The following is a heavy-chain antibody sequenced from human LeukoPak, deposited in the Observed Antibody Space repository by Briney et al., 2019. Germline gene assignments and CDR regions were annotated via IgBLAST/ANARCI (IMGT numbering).Heavy chain of an antibody. Sequence: GGSLRLSCAASGSTFSSYSMNWVRQAPGKGLEWVSSISSSSSYIYYADSVKGRFTISRDNAKNSLYLQMNSLRAEDTAVYYCARDLYDSSITCDYWGQGTLVTVSS. CDR3: ARDLYDSSITCDY. CDR2: ISSSSSYI. CDR1: GSTFSSYS. J-gene: IGHJ4*02. D-gene: IGHD3-22*01. V-gene: IGHV3-21*01.